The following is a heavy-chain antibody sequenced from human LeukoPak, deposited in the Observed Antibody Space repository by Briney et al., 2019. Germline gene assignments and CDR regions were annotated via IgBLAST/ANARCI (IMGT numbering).Heavy chain of an antibody. J-gene: IGHJ4*02. V-gene: IGHV3-48*01. Sequence: GGTLRLSCAASAFTFSDYSMNWVRQAPGKGLEWISYISGRSSAIYYADSVRGRFTISRDNAKNSMYLQMNSLRAEDTAVYYCARDRLTSGSYFFDYWGQGTLVTVSS. CDR3: ARDRLTSGSYFFDY. D-gene: IGHD1-26*01. CDR1: AFTFSDYS. CDR2: ISGRSSAI.